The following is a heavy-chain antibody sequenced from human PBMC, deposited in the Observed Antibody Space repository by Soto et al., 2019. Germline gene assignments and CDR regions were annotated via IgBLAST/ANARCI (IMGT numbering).Heavy chain of an antibody. V-gene: IGHV3-23*01. Sequence: EVQLLESGGGLVQPGGSLRLSCAASGFTFSSYAMSWVRQAPGKWLEWVSAISGSGGSTYYADSVKGRFTISRDNSKNTLYLQMNSLRAEDTAVYYCAKDQVVVVPAAILGYYGMDVWGQGTTVTVSS. D-gene: IGHD2-2*01. J-gene: IGHJ6*02. CDR3: AKDQVVVVPAAILGYYGMDV. CDR1: GFTFSSYA. CDR2: ISGSGGST.